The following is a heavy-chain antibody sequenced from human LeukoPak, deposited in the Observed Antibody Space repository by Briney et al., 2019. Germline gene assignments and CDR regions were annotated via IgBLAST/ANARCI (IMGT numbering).Heavy chain of an antibody. Sequence: PGGSLRLSCAASGFTFSSYGMDWVRQAPGKGLEWVAVIWYDGSNKYYADSVKGRFTISRDNSKNTLYLQMNSLRAEDTAVYYCAREGCSSTSCYIVNWFDPWGQGTLVTVSS. D-gene: IGHD2-2*02. CDR3: AREGCSSTSCYIVNWFDP. CDR2: IWYDGSNK. V-gene: IGHV3-33*01. CDR1: GFTFSSYG. J-gene: IGHJ5*02.